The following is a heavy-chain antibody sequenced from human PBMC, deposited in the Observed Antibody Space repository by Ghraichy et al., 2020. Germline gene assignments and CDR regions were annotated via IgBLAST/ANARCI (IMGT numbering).Heavy chain of an antibody. J-gene: IGHJ5*02. D-gene: IGHD2/OR15-2a*01. CDR3: ARLSLSTWFDP. CDR1: GGSIRNNSYY. V-gene: IGHV4-39*01. Sequence: ETPSLTCTVSGGSIRNNSYYWGWIRQPPGKGLEWIGSFYHDGSITNYNPSLKRRVTISVDTSKTQLSLKMSSVTAADTAVYYCARLSLSTWFDPWGQGTLVTVSS. CDR2: FYHDGSIT.